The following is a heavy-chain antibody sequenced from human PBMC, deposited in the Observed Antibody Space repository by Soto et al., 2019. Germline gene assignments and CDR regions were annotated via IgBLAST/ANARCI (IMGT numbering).Heavy chain of an antibody. V-gene: IGHV4-39*01. CDR1: GGSISSSSYY. J-gene: IGHJ4*02. CDR3: ARRAGRVFDY. CDR2: IYYSGST. Sequence: QLQLQESGPGLVKPSETLPLTCTVSGGSISSSSYYWGWIRQPPGKGLEWIGSIYYSGSTYYNPSLKSRVTISVDTSKNQFSLKLSSVTAADTAVYYCARRAGRVFDYWGQGTLVTVSS.